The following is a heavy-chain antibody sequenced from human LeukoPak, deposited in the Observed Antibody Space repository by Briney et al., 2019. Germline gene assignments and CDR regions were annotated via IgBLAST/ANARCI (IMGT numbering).Heavy chain of an antibody. D-gene: IGHD3-10*01. CDR2: ISAYNGNT. CDR3: ARDRPQYYYGSGSLTFDY. J-gene: IGHJ4*02. CDR1: GYTFTSYG. Sequence: GASVKVSCKASGYTFTSYGISWVRQAPGQGLEWMGWISAYNGNTNYAQKLKGRVTMTTDTSTSTAYMELRSLRSDDTAVYYCARDRPQYYYGSGSLTFDYWGQGTLVTVSS. V-gene: IGHV1-18*01.